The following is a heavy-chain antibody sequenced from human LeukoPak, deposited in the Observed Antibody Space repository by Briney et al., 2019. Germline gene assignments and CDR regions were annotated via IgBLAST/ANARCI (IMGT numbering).Heavy chain of an antibody. J-gene: IGHJ4*02. CDR2: INPYSGGT. CDR3: ASSTYDYTKVDFDY. D-gene: IGHD4-11*01. V-gene: IGHV1-2*02. Sequence: ASVKVSCKASGYTFTDYYMHWVRQAPGQGLEWMGWINPYSGGTNYAQKFQGRVIMTRDTSISTAYMELSRLRSDDTAVYYCASSTYDYTKVDFDYWGQGTLVTVSS. CDR1: GYTFTDYY.